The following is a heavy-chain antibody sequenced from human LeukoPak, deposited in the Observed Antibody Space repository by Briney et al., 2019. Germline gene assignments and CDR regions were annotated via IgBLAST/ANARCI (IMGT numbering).Heavy chain of an antibody. J-gene: IGHJ4*02. CDR1: AGSISSGSYY. CDR2: IYTSGST. Sequence: SLTLSLTCTVSAGSISSGSYYWSWIPQPAGKGLEWIGRIYTSGSTNYNPSLKSRVTRSVDTSKNQFSLKLSSVTAADTAVYYCATIATAGTEYFDYWGQGTLVTVSS. CDR3: ATIATAGTEYFDY. V-gene: IGHV4-61*02. D-gene: IGHD6-13*01.